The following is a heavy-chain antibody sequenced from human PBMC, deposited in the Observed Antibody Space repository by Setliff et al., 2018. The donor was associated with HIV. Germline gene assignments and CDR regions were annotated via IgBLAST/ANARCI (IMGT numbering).Heavy chain of an antibody. V-gene: IGHV4-4*07. CDR1: GGSTSSYY. Sequence: SETLSLTCTVSGGSTSSYYWNWFRQPAGKGLEWIGRIYYSGTTIYNPSLKSRVAMSVDTSKNQFSLKLSSVTAADTASYYCARDSSYGGIDYWGQGTLVTVSS. CDR2: IYYSGTT. D-gene: IGHD4-17*01. J-gene: IGHJ4*02. CDR3: ARDSSYGGIDY.